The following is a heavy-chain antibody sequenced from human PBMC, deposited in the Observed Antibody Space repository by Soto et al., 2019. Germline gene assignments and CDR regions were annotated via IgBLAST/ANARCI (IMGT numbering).Heavy chain of an antibody. CDR3: ARYGGMVRGVIHAFDI. V-gene: IGHV5-51*01. CDR1: GYSFTSYW. J-gene: IGHJ3*02. Sequence: GESLKISCKGSGYSFTSYWIGWVRQMPGKGLECMGIIYPGDSDTRYSPSFQGQVTISADKSISTAYLQWSSLRAEDTAVYYCARYGGMVRGVIHAFDIWGQGTMVTVSS. D-gene: IGHD3-10*01. CDR2: IYPGDSDT.